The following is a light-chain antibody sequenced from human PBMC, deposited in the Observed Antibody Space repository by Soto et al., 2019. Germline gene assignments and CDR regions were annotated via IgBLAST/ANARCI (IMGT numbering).Light chain of an antibody. CDR3: QQRARWPWT. V-gene: IGKV3-11*01. Sequence: TLLPPSPGTLSLAPGERATLSFRASQGGWSYVAWYQQKAGQAPRLLIYDSSKRPTGIPARFSGSGSGTDFTLTITSLEPEDFAVYYCQQRARWPWTFGQGTKV. CDR1: QGGWSY. J-gene: IGKJ1*01. CDR2: DSS.